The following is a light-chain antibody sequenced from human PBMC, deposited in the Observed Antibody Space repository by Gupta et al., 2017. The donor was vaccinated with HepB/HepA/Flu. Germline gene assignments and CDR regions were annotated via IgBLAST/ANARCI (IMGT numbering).Light chain of an antibody. CDR3: QTWGTGTHVV. J-gene: IGLJ2*01. V-gene: IGLV4-69*01. CDR1: SGHSSYA. CDR2: LNSDGSH. Sequence: QLVLTQSPSASASLGASVKLTCTLRSGHSSYAMAWHQQQPEKGPRYLVKLNSDGSHSKGDGIPDRFSGSSSGAERYLTISSRQTEDEADYYCQTWGTGTHVVFGGGTKLTVL.